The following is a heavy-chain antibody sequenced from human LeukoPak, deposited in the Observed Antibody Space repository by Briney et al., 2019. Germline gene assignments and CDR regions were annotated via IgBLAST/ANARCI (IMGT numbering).Heavy chain of an antibody. CDR3: ARDRFDDSSGSYYVPCLY. CDR2: IYSGGST. CDR1: GVTVSSHY. D-gene: IGHD3-22*01. V-gene: IGHV3-53*01. Sequence: GGSLRLSCAASGVTVSSHYMSWVRQAPGKGLEGGSVIYSGGSTHYADSVKGRFTIYRDNSKNTVYLQMNSLRAEDTAVYYCARDRFDDSSGSYYVPCLYWGQGTLVTVSS. J-gene: IGHJ4*02.